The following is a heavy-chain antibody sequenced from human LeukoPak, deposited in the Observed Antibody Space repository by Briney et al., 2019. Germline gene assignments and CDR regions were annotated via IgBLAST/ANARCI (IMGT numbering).Heavy chain of an antibody. CDR3: ARRKDIVVVPLRGAFDI. V-gene: IGHV3-53*01. D-gene: IGHD2-2*01. Sequence: PWGSLRLSCAASGFTVSSNYMSWVRQAPGKGLEWVSVICSGGSTYYADSVKGRFTISRDNSKNTLYLQMNSLRAEDTAVYYCARRKDIVVVPLRGAFDIWGQGTMVTVSS. CDR1: GFTVSSNY. J-gene: IGHJ3*02. CDR2: ICSGGST.